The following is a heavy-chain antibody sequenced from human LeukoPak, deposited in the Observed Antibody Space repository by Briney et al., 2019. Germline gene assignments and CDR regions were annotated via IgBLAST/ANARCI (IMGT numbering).Heavy chain of an antibody. J-gene: IGHJ4*02. CDR3: ARNSGTNFDY. V-gene: IGHV3-74*01. CDR2: ISGDGSST. D-gene: IGHD1-1*01. Sequence: GGSLRLSCATSGFTFTTSWMHWVRHAPGKGLVWVSRISGDGSSTNYADSVKGRFTISRDNAENTLYLQMNSLRAEDTAVYYCARNSGTNFDYWGQGTLVTVSS. CDR1: GFTFTTSW.